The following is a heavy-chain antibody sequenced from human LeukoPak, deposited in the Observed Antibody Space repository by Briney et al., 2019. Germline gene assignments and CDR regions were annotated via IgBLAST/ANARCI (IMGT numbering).Heavy chain of an antibody. CDR1: GGSFSGYY. J-gene: IGHJ4*02. CDR3: ARARSVRKWLRFGVFDY. D-gene: IGHD5-12*01. V-gene: IGHV4-34*01. CDR2: INRSGST. Sequence: SETLSLTCAVYGGSFSGYYWSWIRQPPGKGLEWIGEINRSGSTNYNPSLKSRVTISVDTSKNQFSLKLSSVTAADTAVYYCARARSVRKWLRFGVFDYWGQGTLVTVSS.